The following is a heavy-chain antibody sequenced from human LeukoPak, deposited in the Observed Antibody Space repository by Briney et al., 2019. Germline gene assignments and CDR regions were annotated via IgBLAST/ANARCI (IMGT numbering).Heavy chain of an antibody. CDR2: ISGGSRSI. J-gene: IGHJ6*03. CDR3: VRERSVKARQEGGHRYYSFMDV. V-gene: IGHV3-21*04. Sequence: GGSLRLSCAASKFIFANYTMNWVRQAPGKGLEWVSSISGGSRSIYYADSVKGRFTTSRDNVKNSVFLQMNSLRAEDTGVYFCVRERSVKARQEGGHRYYSFMDVWGNGTTVTVSS. CDR1: KFIFANYT. D-gene: IGHD6-6*01.